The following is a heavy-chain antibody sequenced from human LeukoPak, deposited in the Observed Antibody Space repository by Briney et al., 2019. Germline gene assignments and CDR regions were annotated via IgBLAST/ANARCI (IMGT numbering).Heavy chain of an antibody. D-gene: IGHD3-10*01. Sequence: ASVKLCCKASEYTFTVYYMHRVREAPGQGLEWMGWFDTNSSGANSAPTFHGRVTMTRDTSITTAYMELSRLTSDDTAVYYCARSLGYYSSGSYYFDYWGQGTLVTVSS. CDR2: FDTNSSGA. V-gene: IGHV1-2*02. J-gene: IGHJ4*02. CDR1: EYTFTVYY. CDR3: ARSLGYYSSGSYYFDY.